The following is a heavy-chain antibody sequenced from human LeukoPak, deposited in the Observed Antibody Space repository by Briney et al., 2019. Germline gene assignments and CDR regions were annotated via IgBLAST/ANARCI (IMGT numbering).Heavy chain of an antibody. CDR3: ASNAFDYYYYYYMDV. V-gene: IGHV1-69*06. CDR2: IIPIFGTA. D-gene: IGHD3-10*01. CDR1: GYTFTSYG. J-gene: IGHJ6*03. Sequence: AASVKVSCKASGYTFTSYGISWVRQAPGQGLEWMGGIIPIFGTANYAQKFQGRVTITADKSTSTAYMELSSLRSEDTAVYYCASNAFDYYYYYYMDVWGKGTTVTVSS.